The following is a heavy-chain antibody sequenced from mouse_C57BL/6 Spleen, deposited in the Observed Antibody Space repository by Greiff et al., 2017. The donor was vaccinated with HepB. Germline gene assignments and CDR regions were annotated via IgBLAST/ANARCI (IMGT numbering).Heavy chain of an antibody. J-gene: IGHJ1*03. D-gene: IGHD1-1*01. CDR3: ARGDYGSSYGYVDV. V-gene: IGHV1-64*01. CDR2: IHPNSGST. CDR1: GYTFTSYW. Sequence: VQLQQPGAELVKPGASVKLSCKASGYTFTSYWMHWVKQRPGQGLEWIGMIHPNSGSTNYNEKFKSKATLTVDKSSSTAYMQLSSLTSEDSAVYYGARGDYGSSYGYVDVWGTGTTVTVSS.